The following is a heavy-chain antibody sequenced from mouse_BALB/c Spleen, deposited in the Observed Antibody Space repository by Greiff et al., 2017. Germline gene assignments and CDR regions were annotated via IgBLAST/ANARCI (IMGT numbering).Heavy chain of an antibody. V-gene: IGHV1-31*01. CDR3: ARCYYRYDKDFDY. J-gene: IGHJ2*01. CDR1: GYSFTGYY. CDR2: INPYNGAT. D-gene: IGHD2-14*01. Sequence: EGQLQQSGPELVKPGASVKISCKASGYSFTGYYMHWVKQSHVKSLEWIGRINPYNGATSYNQNFKDKASLTVDKSSSTAYMELHSLTSEDSAVYYGARCYYRYDKDFDYWGQGTTLTVSS.